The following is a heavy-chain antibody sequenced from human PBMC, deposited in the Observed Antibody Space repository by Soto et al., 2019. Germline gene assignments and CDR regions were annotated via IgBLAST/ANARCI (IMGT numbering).Heavy chain of an antibody. J-gene: IGHJ4*02. CDR2: IRTKANNYAT. CDR1: GFTFSGSA. Sequence: PGGSLRLSCAASGFTFSGSAMHWVRQASGKGLEWVGRIRTKANNYATAYAVSVKGRFTISRDDSRNTAYLQMNSLKTEDTAVYYCARRLYDFWSGHPKGLDYWGQGTVVTVS. CDR3: ARRLYDFWSGHPKGLDY. D-gene: IGHD3-3*01. V-gene: IGHV3-73*01.